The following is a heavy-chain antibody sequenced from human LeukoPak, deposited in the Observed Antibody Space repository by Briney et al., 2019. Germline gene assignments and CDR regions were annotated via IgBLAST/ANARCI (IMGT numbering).Heavy chain of an antibody. J-gene: IGHJ6*02. Sequence: SETLSLTCTVSGGSISSYYWSWIRQPPGKGLEWSGYIYYSGSTNYNPSLKSRVTISVDTSKNQFSLKLSSVTAADTAVYYCARHFSDPIAAATQSYYYYGMDVWGQGTTVTVSS. CDR2: IYYSGST. V-gene: IGHV4-59*08. D-gene: IGHD6-13*01. CDR3: ARHFSDPIAAATQSYYYYGMDV. CDR1: GGSISSYY.